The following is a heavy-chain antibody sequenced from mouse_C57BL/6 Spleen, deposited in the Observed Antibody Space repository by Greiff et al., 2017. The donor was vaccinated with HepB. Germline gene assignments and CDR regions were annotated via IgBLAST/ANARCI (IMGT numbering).Heavy chain of an antibody. CDR2: ISDGGSYT. Sequence: EVHLVESGGGLVKPGGSLKLSCAASGFTFSSYAMSWVRQTPEKRLEWVATISDGGSYTYYPDNVKGRFTISRDNAKNNLYLQMSHLKSEVTAMYYCTRGGLRRGFDYWGQGTTLTVSS. D-gene: IGHD2-2*01. CDR3: TRGGLRRGFDY. J-gene: IGHJ2*01. CDR1: GFTFSSYA. V-gene: IGHV5-4*01.